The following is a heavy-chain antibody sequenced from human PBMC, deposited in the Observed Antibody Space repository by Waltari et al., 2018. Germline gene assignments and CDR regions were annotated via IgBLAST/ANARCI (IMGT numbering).Heavy chain of an antibody. J-gene: IGHJ6*02. CDR2: VSLSGIAT. Sequence: EVQLVESGGKLVQPGGSLRLSCAASGVNFSSHERNWVRQAPGKGLEWISYVSLSGIATFYADSVKGRFTISRDNAKNSLYLQMNSLRVEDTAVYYCARGSGSQSQFHFYGMDIWGQGTTVAVSS. D-gene: IGHD3-10*01. CDR1: GVNFSSHE. CDR3: ARGSGSQSQFHFYGMDI. V-gene: IGHV3-48*03.